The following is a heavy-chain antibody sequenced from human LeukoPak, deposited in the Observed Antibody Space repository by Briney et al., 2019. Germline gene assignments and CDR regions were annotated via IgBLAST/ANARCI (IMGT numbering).Heavy chain of an antibody. Sequence: PVGSLRLSCAASVFTFINYAMSWVRQAPGKGLEWVSVISGSGSSTYYPDSVKGRFTISRDDSKNTLYLQMNSLRAEDTAVYFCARDSASYGRFDYWGQGTLVTVSS. J-gene: IGHJ4*02. V-gene: IGHV3-23*01. D-gene: IGHD5-18*01. CDR3: ARDSASYGRFDY. CDR2: ISGSGSST. CDR1: VFTFINYA.